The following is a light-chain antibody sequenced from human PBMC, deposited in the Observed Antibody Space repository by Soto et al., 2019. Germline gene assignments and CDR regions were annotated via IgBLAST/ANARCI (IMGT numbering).Light chain of an antibody. CDR1: SSDVGGYNY. CDR2: EVS. CDR3: SSYSVTSTHYV. V-gene: IGLV2-14*01. Sequence: QSVLTQPASVSGSPGQSITISCTGTSSDVGGYNYVSWYQQHPGKAPKLMIYEVSNRPSGVSDRFSGSRSGNTASLTISGLQAEDESDYYCSSYSVTSTHYVFGSGTKLTVL. J-gene: IGLJ1*01.